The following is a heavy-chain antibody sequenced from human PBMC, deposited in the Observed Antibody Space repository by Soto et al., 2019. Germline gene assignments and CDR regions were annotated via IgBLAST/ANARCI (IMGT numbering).Heavy chain of an antibody. CDR2: IRSKAYGGTT. Sequence: GGSLILSCTASGFTFGDYAMSWFRQAPGKGLEWVGFIRSKAYGGTTEYAASVKGRFTISRDDSKSIAYLQMNSLKTEDTAVYYCTRVVVVDSYAFDIWGQGTMVTVS. CDR3: TRVVVVDSYAFDI. CDR1: GFTFGDYA. V-gene: IGHV3-49*03. J-gene: IGHJ3*02. D-gene: IGHD2-15*01.